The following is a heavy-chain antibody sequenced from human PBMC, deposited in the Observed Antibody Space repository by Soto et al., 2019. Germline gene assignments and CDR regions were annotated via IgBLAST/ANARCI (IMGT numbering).Heavy chain of an antibody. CDR3: ARGILYATAACSRGTPSTFRY. Sequence: PSETLSLTCAVYGGSFSGYYWSWIRQPPGKGLEWIGEINHSGSTNYNPSLKSRVTISVDTSKNQFSLKLTSVTAAETSVYYCARGILYATAACSRGTPSTFRYWGQGTPGTVSS. D-gene: IGHD6-13*01. J-gene: IGHJ4*02. V-gene: IGHV4-34*01. CDR1: GGSFSGYY. CDR2: INHSGST.